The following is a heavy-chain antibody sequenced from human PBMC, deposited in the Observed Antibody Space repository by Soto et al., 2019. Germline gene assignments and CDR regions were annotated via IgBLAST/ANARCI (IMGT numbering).Heavy chain of an antibody. Sequence: SVKLSCKSSGGTFSSYTISWVRQAPGQGLEWMGRIIPILGIANYAQKLQGRVTITADKSTSTAYMELSSLRSEDTAVYYCARVSRRGSSGATDVFAIWGQGTMVTVSS. CDR1: GGTFSSYT. CDR3: ARVSRRGSSGATDVFAI. CDR2: IIPILGIA. V-gene: IGHV1-69*02. D-gene: IGHD6-13*01. J-gene: IGHJ3*02.